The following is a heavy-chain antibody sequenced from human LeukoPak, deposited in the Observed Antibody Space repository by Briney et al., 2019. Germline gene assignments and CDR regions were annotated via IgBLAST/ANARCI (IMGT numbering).Heavy chain of an antibody. D-gene: IGHD6-19*01. CDR1: GFTFSSYG. V-gene: IGHV3-23*01. CDR3: AKDLAYSSGRRVGNWFDP. Sequence: PGGSLRLSCAASGFTFSSYGMNWVRQAPGKGLEWVSVISGSGGSTYYADSVKGRFTISRDNSKNTLYLQMNSLRAEDTAVYYCAKDLAYSSGRRVGNWFDPWGQGTLVTVSS. CDR2: ISGSGGST. J-gene: IGHJ5*02.